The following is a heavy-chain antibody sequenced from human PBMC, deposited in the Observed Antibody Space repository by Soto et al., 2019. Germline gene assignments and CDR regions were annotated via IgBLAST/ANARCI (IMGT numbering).Heavy chain of an antibody. CDR1: GFTFSDYE. CDR2: ISKSGSTI. Sequence: SGGSLRLSCAPSGFTFSDYEMHWVRQAPGKGLEWLSYISKSGSTIYYADSVKGRFTISRDNAENSLFLQMNSLRAEDTALYYCAREGAYYFDYWGRGTLVTVSS. J-gene: IGHJ4*02. CDR3: AREGAYYFDY. V-gene: IGHV3-48*03.